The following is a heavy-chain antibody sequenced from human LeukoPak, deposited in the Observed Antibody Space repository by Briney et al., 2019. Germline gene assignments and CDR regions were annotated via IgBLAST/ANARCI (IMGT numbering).Heavy chain of an antibody. CDR3: ARAAVAGWVACDL. V-gene: IGHV1-69*13. D-gene: IGHD1-26*01. CDR2: IIPIFGTA. Sequence: ASVKVSCKASGGTFSSYAISWVRQAPGQGLEWMGGIIPIFGTANYAQKFQGRVTITADESTSTAYMELNSLRSEDTDVYYCARAAVAGWVACDLWGRGTVVRVS. J-gene: IGHJ2*01. CDR1: GGTFSSYA.